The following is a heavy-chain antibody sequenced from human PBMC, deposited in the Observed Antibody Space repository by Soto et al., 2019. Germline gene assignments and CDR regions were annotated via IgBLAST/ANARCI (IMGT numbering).Heavy chain of an antibody. CDR2: ISSTSSYI. Sequence: EVQLVESGGGLVKPGGSLRLSCAASGFTFSSYTMNWVRQAPGKGLEWVSSISSTSSYIYYADSVKGRFTISRDNAKNSLYLQMNSLRAAETAVYYCAGDWGHPLDYWGQGTLVIVSS. J-gene: IGHJ4*02. CDR1: GFTFSSYT. D-gene: IGHD3-16*01. CDR3: AGDWGHPLDY. V-gene: IGHV3-21*01.